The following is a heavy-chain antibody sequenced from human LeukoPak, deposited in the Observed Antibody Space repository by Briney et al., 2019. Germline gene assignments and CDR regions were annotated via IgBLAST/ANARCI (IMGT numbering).Heavy chain of an antibody. V-gene: IGHV4-34*01. J-gene: IGHJ3*02. CDR3: ARQGIVGPTAAFDI. Sequence: SETLSLTCAVYGGSFSGYYWSWIRQPPGKGLEWIGEINHSGSTNYNPSLKSRVTISVDTSKNQFSLKLSSVTAADTAVYYCARQGIVGPTAAFDIWGQGTMVTVSS. D-gene: IGHD1-26*01. CDR1: GGSFSGYY. CDR2: INHSGST.